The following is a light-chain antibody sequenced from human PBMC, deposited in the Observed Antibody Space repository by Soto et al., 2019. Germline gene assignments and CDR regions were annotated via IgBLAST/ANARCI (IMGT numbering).Light chain of an antibody. CDR3: SSYAGSYTFV. CDR1: SSDVGGSNF. CDR2: DVT. Sequence: QSALTQPRSVSGSPGQSVTISCTGTSSDVGGSNFVSWYQQHPGKAPKLMIYDVTKRPSGVPDRFSGSKSGNTASLTISGLQAEDEADYYCSSYAGSYTFVFGTGTKVTVL. V-gene: IGLV2-11*01. J-gene: IGLJ1*01.